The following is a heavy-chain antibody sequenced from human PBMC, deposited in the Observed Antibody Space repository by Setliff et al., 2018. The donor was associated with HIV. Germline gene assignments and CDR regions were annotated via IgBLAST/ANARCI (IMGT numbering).Heavy chain of an antibody. V-gene: IGHV4-34*01. D-gene: IGHD2-2*01. CDR1: GGSFSGYY. Sequence: SETLSLTCAVYGGSFSGYYWSWIRQPPGKGLEWIGEINHSGSTNYNPSLKSRVTISLDTSKNQFSLRRISVTAADTAVYYCAKVAVTGYCSTTSCQNWFDPWGQGTLVTVS. CDR3: AKVAVTGYCSTTSCQNWFDP. J-gene: IGHJ5*02. CDR2: INHSGST.